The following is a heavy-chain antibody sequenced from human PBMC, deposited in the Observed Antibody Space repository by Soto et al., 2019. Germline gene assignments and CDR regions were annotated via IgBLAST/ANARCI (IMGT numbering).Heavy chain of an antibody. J-gene: IGHJ5*02. D-gene: IGHD5-18*01. CDR2: IIPIFGTA. CDR3: AKVSRNTAMDYNWFDP. Sequence: ASVKLSCKASGGTFSSYAISWVRQAPGQGLEWMGGIIPIFGTANYAQKFQGRVTITADESTSTAYMELSSLRSEDTAMYYCAKVSRNTAMDYNWFDPWGQGTLVTVSS. CDR1: GGTFSSYA. V-gene: IGHV1-69*13.